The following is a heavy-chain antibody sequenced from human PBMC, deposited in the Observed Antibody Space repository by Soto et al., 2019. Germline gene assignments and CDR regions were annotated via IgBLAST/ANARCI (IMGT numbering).Heavy chain of an antibody. V-gene: IGHV3-23*01. Sequence: PGGSLRLSCAASGFTFSSYAMSWVRQAPWKELEWVSAISGSGGSTYYADSVKGRFTISRDNSKNTLYLQMNSLRAEDTAVYYRAEDLRVGRRRVLQWLSAPEGYWGQGSLV. CDR1: GFTFSSYA. J-gene: IGHJ4*02. D-gene: IGHD3-3*01. CDR3: AEDLRVGRRRVLQWLSAPEGY. CDR2: ISGSGGST.